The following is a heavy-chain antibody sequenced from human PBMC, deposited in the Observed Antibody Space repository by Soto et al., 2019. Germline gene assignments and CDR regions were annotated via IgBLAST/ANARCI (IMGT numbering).Heavy chain of an antibody. CDR2: IIPIFGTA. V-gene: IGHV1-69*06. CDR1: GGTFSSYA. Sequence: SVKVSFKASGGTFSSYAISWVRQAPGQGLEWMGGIIPIFGTANYAQKFQGRVTITADKSTSTAYMELSSLRSEDTAVYYCARDPLIAVALPYYFDYWGQGTLVTVSS. CDR3: ARDPLIAVALPYYFDY. J-gene: IGHJ4*02. D-gene: IGHD6-19*01.